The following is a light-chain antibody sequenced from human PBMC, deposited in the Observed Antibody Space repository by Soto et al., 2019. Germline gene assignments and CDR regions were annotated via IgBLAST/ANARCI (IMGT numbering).Light chain of an antibody. J-gene: IGKJ1*01. CDR1: QSVTSSY. V-gene: IGKV3-20*01. CDR3: QQPGFSPRT. Sequence: EIVLTQSPDTLSLSPGERATLSCRASQSVTSSYLAWYQHKPGQAPRLLIYGASLRATGIPDRFSGSASGTDFSLTISRLEPEDFAVYYCQQPGFSPRTFGPGTRVEIK. CDR2: GAS.